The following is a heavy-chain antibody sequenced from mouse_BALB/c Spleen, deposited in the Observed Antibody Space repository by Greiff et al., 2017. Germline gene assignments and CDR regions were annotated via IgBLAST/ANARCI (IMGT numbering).Heavy chain of an antibody. CDR1: GYTFTSYY. J-gene: IGHJ4*01. D-gene: IGHD3-1*01. Sequence: QVQLQQSGPELVKPGASVRISCKASGYTFTSYYIHWVKQRPGQGLEWIGWIYPGNVNTKYNEKFTGKATLTADKSSSTAYMQLSSLTSEDSAVYFCARGEYSSGYKPFAMDYWGQGTSVTVSS. CDR2: IYPGNVNT. CDR3: ARGEYSSGYKPFAMDY. V-gene: IGHV1S56*01.